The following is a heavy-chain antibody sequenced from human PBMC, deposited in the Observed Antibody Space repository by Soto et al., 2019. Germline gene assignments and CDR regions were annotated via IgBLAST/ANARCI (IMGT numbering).Heavy chain of an antibody. CDR3: ARPANTVADHFDL. D-gene: IGHD4-17*01. J-gene: IGHJ4*02. Sequence: GESMKICCQVSGYNITIYWIGGVREMPGKGLEWMGIIYPSDSDTRYSPSFQGQVTISADQSINTAYLQWDSLKASDTAIYYCARPANTVADHFDLWGQGTPVTVSS. CDR2: IYPSDSDT. V-gene: IGHV5-51*01. CDR1: GYNITIYW.